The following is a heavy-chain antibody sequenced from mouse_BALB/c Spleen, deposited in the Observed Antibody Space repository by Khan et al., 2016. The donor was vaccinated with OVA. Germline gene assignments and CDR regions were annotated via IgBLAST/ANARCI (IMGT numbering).Heavy chain of an antibody. CDR1: GYTFTDYS. CDR3: ARGGGSYAMDY. Sequence: QFQLVQSGPELKKPGETVKISCKASGYTFTDYSMHWVKQAPGKGLKWMGWINTETGEPTYADDFKGRFAFSLDTSASTAYLQINNLKNEDTATYFCARGGGSYAMDYWGQGTSVTVSS. CDR2: INTETGEP. V-gene: IGHV9-2-1*01. J-gene: IGHJ4*01.